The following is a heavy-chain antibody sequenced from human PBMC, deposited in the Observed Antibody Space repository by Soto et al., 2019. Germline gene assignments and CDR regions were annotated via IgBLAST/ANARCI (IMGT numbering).Heavy chain of an antibody. CDR1: GFTFSSYA. CDR2: ISYDGSNK. D-gene: IGHD6-19*01. CDR3: ARGSSGWYWNYGMDV. Sequence: GGSLRLSXAASGFTFSSYAMHWVRQAPGKGLEWVAVISYDGSNKYYADSVKGRFTISRDNSKNTLYLQMNSLRAEDTAVYYCARGSSGWYWNYGMDVWGQGTTVTVSS. J-gene: IGHJ6*02. V-gene: IGHV3-30-3*01.